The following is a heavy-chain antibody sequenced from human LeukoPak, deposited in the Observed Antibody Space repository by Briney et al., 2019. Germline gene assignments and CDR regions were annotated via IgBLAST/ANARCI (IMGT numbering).Heavy chain of an antibody. CDR2: IIASSGST. Sequence: GGSLRLSCAASGFTFSNYAMNWVRQAPGKGLEWVSTIIASSGSTFYADSVKGRFTISKDTSENTLYLHMSSLRADDTAVYYCAKGGYDYVEVAYFDHWGQGTLVTVSS. J-gene: IGHJ4*02. CDR1: GFTFSNYA. CDR3: AKGGYDYVEVAYFDH. V-gene: IGHV3-23*01. D-gene: IGHD5-12*01.